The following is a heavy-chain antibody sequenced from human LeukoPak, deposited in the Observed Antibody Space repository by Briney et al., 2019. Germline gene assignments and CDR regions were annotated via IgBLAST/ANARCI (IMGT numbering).Heavy chain of an antibody. Sequence: SETLSLTCTVSGGSISTNYWTWVRQPAGKGLEWIGRIYTSGNTNYNPSLRSRATISVDESWNRFSLRLHSVTAADTAVYYCAREGLKNVHNPLGYWGQGTLVTVPS. CDR2: IYTSGNT. D-gene: IGHD5-24*01. J-gene: IGHJ4*02. CDR1: GGSISTNY. CDR3: AREGLKNVHNPLGY. V-gene: IGHV4-4*07.